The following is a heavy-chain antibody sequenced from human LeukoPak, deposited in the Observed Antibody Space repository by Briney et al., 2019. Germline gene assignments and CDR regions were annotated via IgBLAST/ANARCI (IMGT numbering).Heavy chain of an antibody. CDR2: IYTSGST. CDR1: GGSIRGYY. J-gene: IGHJ3*02. V-gene: IGHV4-4*07. D-gene: IGHD3-10*01. CDR3: ARADGSGSLLAFDI. Sequence: KPSETLSLTCTVSGGSIRGYYWSWIRQPAGKGLEWIGRIYTSGSTTYNPSLESRVTMSIDTSKSQFSLKLSSVTAADTAVYYCARADGSGSLLAFDIWGQGTMVTVSS.